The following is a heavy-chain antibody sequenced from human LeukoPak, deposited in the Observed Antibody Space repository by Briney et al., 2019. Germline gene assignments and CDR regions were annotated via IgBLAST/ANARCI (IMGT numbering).Heavy chain of an antibody. CDR3: ARGPHDYVWGSYRYGSFDY. D-gene: IGHD3-16*02. J-gene: IGHJ4*02. CDR1: GGSFSGHY. Sequence: PSETLSLTCAVYGGSFSGHYWSWIRQPPGKGLEWIGEINHSGSTNYNPSLKSRVTISVDTSKNQFSLKLSSVTAADTAVYYCARGPHDYVWGSYRYGSFDYWGQGTLVTVSS. CDR2: INHSGST. V-gene: IGHV4-34*01.